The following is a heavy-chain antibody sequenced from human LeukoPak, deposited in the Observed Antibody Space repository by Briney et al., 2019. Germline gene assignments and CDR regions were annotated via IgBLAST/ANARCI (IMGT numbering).Heavy chain of an antibody. J-gene: IGHJ6*03. CDR2: MRNDGINE. CDR1: GISLNTYG. CDR3: ARGYYYYMDV. Sequence: GGSLRLSCAVSGISLNTYGIHWVRQAPGKGLEWVALMRNDGINEDYADSVRGRFTISRDNSRNTMYLQISTLRTEDTAVYYCARGYYYYMDVWGKGTTVTIS. V-gene: IGHV3-30*02.